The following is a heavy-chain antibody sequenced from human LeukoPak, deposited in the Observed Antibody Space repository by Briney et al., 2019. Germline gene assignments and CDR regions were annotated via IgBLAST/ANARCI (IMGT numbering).Heavy chain of an antibody. V-gene: IGHV3-49*03. CDR2: IRSKAYGGTT. Sequence: PGGSLRLSCTASGFTFGDYGMSWFRQAPGKGLEWVGFIRSKAYGGTTEYAASVKGRFTISRDDSKSIAYLQMNSLKTEDTAVYYCTSSTSYTNYYYYYMDVWGKGTTVTVSS. J-gene: IGHJ6*03. D-gene: IGHD2-2*01. CDR1: GFTFGDYG. CDR3: TSSTSYTNYYYYYMDV.